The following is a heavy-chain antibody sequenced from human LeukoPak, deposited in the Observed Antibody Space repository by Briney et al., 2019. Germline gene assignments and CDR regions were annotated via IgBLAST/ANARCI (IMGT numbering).Heavy chain of an antibody. Sequence: GGSLRLSCAASGFTFSSYWMSWVRQAPGKGLEWVANIKQDGSEKYYVDSVKGRFTIPRDNAKKSLYLQMSSLRAEDTAVYHCAREGRESSGYDYWGQGTLVTVSS. CDR2: IKQDGSEK. CDR3: AREGRESSGYDY. V-gene: IGHV3-7*01. D-gene: IGHD3-22*01. CDR1: GFTFSSYW. J-gene: IGHJ4*02.